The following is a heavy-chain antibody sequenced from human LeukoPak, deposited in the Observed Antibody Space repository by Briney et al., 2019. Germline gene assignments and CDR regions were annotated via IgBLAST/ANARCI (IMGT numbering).Heavy chain of an antibody. CDR3: VRDLILVWTPGDDFDH. CDR1: GFTLSRYC. V-gene: IGHV3-74*03. CDR2: INEDASTI. Sequence: GGSLILSCVASGFTLSRYCMHGVRQVPGKGLEWVSRINEDASTITYADSVEGRFTISRDNAKNTLYLQMNSLRAEDTAVYFCVRDLILVWTPGDDFDHWGQGTLVTVSS. D-gene: IGHD3-16*01. J-gene: IGHJ4*02.